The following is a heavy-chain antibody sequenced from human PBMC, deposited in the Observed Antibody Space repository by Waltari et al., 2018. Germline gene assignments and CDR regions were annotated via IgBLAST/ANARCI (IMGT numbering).Heavy chain of an antibody. CDR3: ARDRGRGLYLES. CDR1: DDSMRDSFW. J-gene: IGHJ4*02. D-gene: IGHD2-15*01. V-gene: IGHV4-4*02. CDR2: VHRSGRT. Sequence: QLQLQESGPGLVQPSGPLSLTCAPSDDSMRDSFWWSWVRQPPGKGLEWIGQVHRSGRTNYNPSFASRVTISLDASINQCSLKLTSAAAADTAVYYCARDRGRGLYLESWGRGALITVSP.